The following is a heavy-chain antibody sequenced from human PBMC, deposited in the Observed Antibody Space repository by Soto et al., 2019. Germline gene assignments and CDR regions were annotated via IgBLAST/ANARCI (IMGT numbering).Heavy chain of an antibody. CDR3: ARDKPVVPAAISLGYYYYGMDV. CDR2: IYYSGST. CDR1: GGSISSGGYY. V-gene: IGHV4-31*03. J-gene: IGHJ6*02. D-gene: IGHD2-2*01. Sequence: SETLSLTCTVSGGSISSGGYYWSWIRQHPGKGLGWIGYIYYSGSTYYNPSLKSRVTISVDTSKNQFSLKLSSVTAADTAVYYCARDKPVVPAAISLGYYYYGMDVWGQGTTVTVSS.